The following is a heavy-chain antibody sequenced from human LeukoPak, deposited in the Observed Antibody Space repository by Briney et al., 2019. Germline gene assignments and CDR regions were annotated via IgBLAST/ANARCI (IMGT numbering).Heavy chain of an antibody. V-gene: IGHV3-21*01. Sequence: GGSLRLSCAASGFTFSSYSMNWVRQAPGKGLEWVSSISSSSSYIYYADSVKGRFTISRDNAKNSLYLQMNSLRAEDTAVYYCAKQVVGVKYNWFDPWGQGTLVTVSS. CDR1: GFTFSSYS. CDR3: AKQVVGVKYNWFDP. J-gene: IGHJ5*02. D-gene: IGHD1-26*01. CDR2: ISSSSSYI.